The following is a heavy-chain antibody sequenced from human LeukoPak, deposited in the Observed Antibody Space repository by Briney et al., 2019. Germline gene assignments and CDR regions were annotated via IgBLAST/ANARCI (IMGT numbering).Heavy chain of an antibody. V-gene: IGHV4-34*01. D-gene: IGHD3-22*01. CDR2: INHSGST. Sequence: PSETLSLTCAVYGGSFSGYYWSWVRQPPGKGLEWIGEINHSGSTNYNPSLKSRVTISVDTSKNQFSLKPSSVTAADTAVYYCARVLRTTMIRRTGMDVWGQGTTVTVSS. J-gene: IGHJ6*02. CDR3: ARVLRTTMIRRTGMDV. CDR1: GGSFSGYY.